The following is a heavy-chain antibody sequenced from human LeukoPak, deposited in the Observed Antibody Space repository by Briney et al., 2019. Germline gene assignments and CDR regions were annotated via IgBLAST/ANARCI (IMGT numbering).Heavy chain of an antibody. D-gene: IGHD7-27*01. J-gene: IGHJ6*02. CDR3: ARLPWGYYYYYYGMDV. CDR2: ISAYNGNT. CDR1: GYTFTSYG. V-gene: IGHV1-18*01. Sequence: ASVKVSCKASGYTFTSYGISWVRQAPGQGLEWMGWISAYNGNTNYAQKLQGRVIMTTDTSTSTAYMELRSLRSDDTAVYYCARLPWGYYYYYYGMDVWGQGTTVTVSS.